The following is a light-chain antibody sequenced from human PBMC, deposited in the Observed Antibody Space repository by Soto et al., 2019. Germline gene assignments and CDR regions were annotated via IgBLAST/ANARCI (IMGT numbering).Light chain of an antibody. CDR2: YDD. CDR3: AIWDDSVDGGV. V-gene: IGLV1-36*01. CDR1: NVGNKA. J-gene: IGLJ3*02. Sequence: QSVLTQPPSVSEAPGQRVTISCSGSNVGNKAVNWYQQLPGKAPKLLLYYDDMLSSGVSDRFSSSKSGTSASLAISGLQNDDDGDYYCAIWDDSVDGGVFGGGTKLTVL.